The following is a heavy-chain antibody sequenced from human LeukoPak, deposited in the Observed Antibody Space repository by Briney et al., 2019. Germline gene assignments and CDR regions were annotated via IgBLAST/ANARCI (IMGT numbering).Heavy chain of an antibody. V-gene: IGHV3-23*01. CDR2: ITANGAGI. D-gene: IGHD3-10*01. CDR3: ATGPRSGSFQF. J-gene: IGHJ4*02. Sequence: GGSLRLSCAASGFTFTNYAMTWVRQAPGKGLEWLGFITANGAGIYYGPSENGRSTISRDNSNNTLYLQINSLRVDDTAIYYCATGPRSGSFQFWGRGTQVIVSS. CDR1: GFTFTNYA.